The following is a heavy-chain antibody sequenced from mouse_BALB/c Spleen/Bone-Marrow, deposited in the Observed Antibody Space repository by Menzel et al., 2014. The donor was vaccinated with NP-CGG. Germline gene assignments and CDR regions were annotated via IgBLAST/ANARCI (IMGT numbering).Heavy chain of an antibody. D-gene: IGHD1-1*01. CDR3: TRSYGSSYEYYFDY. CDR1: GYTFTSYW. V-gene: IGHV1-69*02. Sequence: QVQLQQSGAELVRPGASVKLSCKASGYTFTSYWINLVKQRPGQGLEWIGNIYPSDSYTNYNQKFKDKATLTVDKSSSTAYMQLSSPTSEDSAVYYCTRSYGSSYEYYFDYWGQGTTLTVSS. CDR2: IYPSDSYT. J-gene: IGHJ2*01.